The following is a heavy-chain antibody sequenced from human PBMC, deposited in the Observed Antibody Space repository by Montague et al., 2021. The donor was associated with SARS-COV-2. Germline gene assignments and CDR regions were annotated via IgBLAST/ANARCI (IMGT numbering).Heavy chain of an antibody. CDR2: ICYSGST. CDR3: ARDGSLRFEILIGRRHYYYGMDV. CDR1: GGSISSSCYY. D-gene: IGHD3-9*01. Sequence: SETLSLTCTVSGGSISSSCYYWGWIRQPPGKGLEWIGSICYSGSTYYNPSLQSRVTISVDTSKNQISLKLSSVTAADTAVCYWARDGSLRFEILIGRRHYYYGMDVWGQGTTVTVSS. V-gene: IGHV4-39*07. J-gene: IGHJ6*02.